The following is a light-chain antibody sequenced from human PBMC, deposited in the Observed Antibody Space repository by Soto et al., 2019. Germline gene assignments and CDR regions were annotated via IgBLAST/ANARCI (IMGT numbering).Light chain of an antibody. CDR3: QQLDSYPL. CDR2: VTS. Sequence: DIQLTQSPSFLSASVGDRVTITCRASQGISNYLAWYQQKPGKAPKLLIYVTSTLQTGVPSRFSGSGSGTVFTLTISSLQPEDFATYYCQQLDSYPLFGPGTKVYIK. J-gene: IGKJ3*01. V-gene: IGKV1-9*01. CDR1: QGISNY.